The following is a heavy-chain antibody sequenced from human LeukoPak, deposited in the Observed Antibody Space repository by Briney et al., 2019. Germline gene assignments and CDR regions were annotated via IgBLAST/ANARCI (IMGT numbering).Heavy chain of an antibody. Sequence: VASVKVSRKTSGYTFTSYHMHWVRQAPGQGLEWVGILKSSGDTTVYAQKFQGRVTVTRDTSTSTVHMELSSLSSEDTALYYCVRGEAQTNNFDFWGPGTRVTVSS. CDR2: LKSSGDTT. V-gene: IGHV1-46*01. CDR1: GYTFTSYH. CDR3: VRGEAQTNNFDF. J-gene: IGHJ4*02. D-gene: IGHD3-16*01.